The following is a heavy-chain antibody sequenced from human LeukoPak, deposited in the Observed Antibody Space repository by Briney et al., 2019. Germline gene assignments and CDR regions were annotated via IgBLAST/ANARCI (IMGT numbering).Heavy chain of an antibody. V-gene: IGHV3-23*01. J-gene: IGHJ6*04. Sequence: GGSLRLSCAASGFTFSNYGMSWVRQAPGKGLEWVSAISGSADNTYYADSVKGRFTISRDNSKNTLYLQVNSLRAEDTAVYYCAELGITMIGGVWGKGTTVTISS. CDR2: ISGSADNT. CDR1: GFTFSNYG. CDR3: AELGITMIGGV. D-gene: IGHD3-10*02.